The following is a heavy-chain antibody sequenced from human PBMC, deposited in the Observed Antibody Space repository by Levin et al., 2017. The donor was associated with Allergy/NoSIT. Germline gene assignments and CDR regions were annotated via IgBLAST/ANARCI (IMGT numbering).Heavy chain of an antibody. D-gene: IGHD3-3*01. CDR1: GGSFSGYY. J-gene: IGHJ5*02. V-gene: IGHV4-34*01. CDR3: ARGGFTLFHWFDP. Sequence: SETLSLTCAVSGGSFSGYYWTWIRQPPGKGLEWIGEINHNGRTNYNPSLKSRVTISVHTSKNQFSLKLSSVTAADTAVYYCARGGFTLFHWFDPWGQGTLVTVSS. CDR2: INHNGRT.